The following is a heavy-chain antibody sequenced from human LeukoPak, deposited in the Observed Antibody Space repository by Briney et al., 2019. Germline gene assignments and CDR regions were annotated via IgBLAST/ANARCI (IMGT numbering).Heavy chain of an antibody. V-gene: IGHV4-59*12. CDR2: IYFSGST. Sequence: SETLSLTCTVSGGSISSYYWSWIRQPPGKGLEWIGCIYFSGSTYYNPSLKSRVTISVGTSKVQFSLKLSSVTAADTAVYYCARDSCSSTSCRKKFDNWGQGTLVTVSS. J-gene: IGHJ4*02. CDR3: ARDSCSSTSCRKKFDN. CDR1: GGSISSYY. D-gene: IGHD2-2*01.